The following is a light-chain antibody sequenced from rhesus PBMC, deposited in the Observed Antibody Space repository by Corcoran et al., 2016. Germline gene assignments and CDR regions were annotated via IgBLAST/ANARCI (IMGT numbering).Light chain of an antibody. V-gene: IGKV1-25*01. J-gene: IGKJ4*01. CDR3: QQHNSYPLT. CDR2: KAS. CDR1: QGISSY. Sequence: DIQMTQSPSSLSASVGDTVTITCRASQGISSYLVWYQQKPGKAPKLLIYKASTLQSGVPSRCSGSGSGTDFTLTISTLQPEDFATYYCQQHNSYPLTFGGGTKVEIK.